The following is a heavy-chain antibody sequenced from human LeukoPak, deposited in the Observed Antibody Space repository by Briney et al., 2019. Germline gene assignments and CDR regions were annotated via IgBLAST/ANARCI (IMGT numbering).Heavy chain of an antibody. D-gene: IGHD3-22*01. CDR2: IIPIFGTA. J-gene: IGHJ3*02. CDR3: ASLKNYYDSSGNLVTDAFDI. V-gene: IGHV1-69*01. Sequence: SVKVSCKASGGTFSSYAISWVRQAPGQGLEWMGGIIPIFGTANYAQKFQGRVTITADESTSTAFMELSSLRSEDTAVYYCASLKNYYDSSGNLVTDAFDIWGQGTMVTVSS. CDR1: GGTFSSYA.